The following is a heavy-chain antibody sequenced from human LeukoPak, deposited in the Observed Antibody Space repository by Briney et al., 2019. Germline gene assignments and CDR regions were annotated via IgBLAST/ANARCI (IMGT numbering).Heavy chain of an antibody. J-gene: IGHJ4*02. CDR3: AKDRARMTMFRGVIYSVFDY. CDR1: GFTFDDYA. V-gene: IGHV3-9*01. CDR2: ISWNSGSI. D-gene: IGHD3-10*01. Sequence: PGTSLRLSCAASGFTFDDYAMHWVRQVPGKGLEWVSGISWNSGSIDYADSVKGRFTISRDNAKNSLYLQMNSLRAEDTALYYCAKDRARMTMFRGVIYSVFDYWGQGTLVTVSS.